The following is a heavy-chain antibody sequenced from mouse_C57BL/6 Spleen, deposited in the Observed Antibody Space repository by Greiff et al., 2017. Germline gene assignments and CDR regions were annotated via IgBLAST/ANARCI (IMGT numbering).Heavy chain of an antibody. CDR2: ISSGGDYI. J-gene: IGHJ4*01. V-gene: IGHV5-9-1*02. CDR3: TRVGGPNSRYAMDY. CDR1: GFTFSSYA. D-gene: IGHD4-1*01. Sequence: EVKLVESGEGLVKPGGSLKLSCAASGFTFSSYAMSWVRQTPEKRLEWVAYISSGGDYIYYADTVKGRFTISRDNARNTLYLQMSSLKSEDTAMYYCTRVGGPNSRYAMDYWGQGTSVTVSS.